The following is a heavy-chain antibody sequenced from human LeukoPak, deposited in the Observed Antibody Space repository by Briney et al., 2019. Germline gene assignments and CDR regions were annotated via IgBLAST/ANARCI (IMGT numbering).Heavy chain of an antibody. D-gene: IGHD1-1*01. CDR1: GGSISSGGYF. J-gene: IGHJ4*02. V-gene: IGHV4-31*03. CDR3: ARADNWNAFEY. CDR2: ISNSGST. Sequence: SQTLSLTCTVSGGSISSGGYFWSWIRQHPGKGLEWVGYISNSGSTSYNPSLKSRVTLSVDTSKNQFSLKPSSVTAADTAVYYCARADNWNAFEYWGQGTLVPVSS.